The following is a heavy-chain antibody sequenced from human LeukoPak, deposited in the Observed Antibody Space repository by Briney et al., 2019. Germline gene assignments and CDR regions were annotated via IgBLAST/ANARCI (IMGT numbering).Heavy chain of an antibody. J-gene: IGHJ4*02. V-gene: IGHV3-7*01. CDR3: ASVFDS. Sequence: PGGSLRLSCAASGFTFSSYWMSWVRQAPGKGLEWVANIKQDGSEKYYVDSVKGRFTISRDNAKNTVSLQMNSLSAEDTAVYYRASVFDSWGQGFLVTVSS. CDR2: IKQDGSEK. CDR1: GFTFSSYW.